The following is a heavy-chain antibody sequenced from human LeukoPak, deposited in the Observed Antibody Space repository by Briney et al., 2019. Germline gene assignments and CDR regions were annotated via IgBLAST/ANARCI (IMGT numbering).Heavy chain of an antibody. V-gene: IGHV4-59*02. CDR1: GASVTSYS. CDR2: VYDSGSA. Sequence: PSETLSLTCTVSGASVTSYSWSWIRQPPGKGLEWIGYVYDSGSARYSPSLKSRATISMDTSKNHFSLNLRSVTAADTAVYYCARVGCSGGSCYPDYWGQGTLVTVSS. D-gene: IGHD2-15*01. J-gene: IGHJ4*02. CDR3: ARVGCSGGSCYPDY.